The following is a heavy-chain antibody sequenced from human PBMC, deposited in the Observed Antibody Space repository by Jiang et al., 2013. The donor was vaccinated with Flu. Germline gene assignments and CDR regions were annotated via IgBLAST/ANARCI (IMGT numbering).Heavy chain of an antibody. CDR3: AREVRAYDVLTGYQLPGLDV. D-gene: IGHD3-9*01. CDR1: NEYVGSGRSY. V-gene: IGHV4-61*02. CDR2: IDRSGNT. J-gene: IGHJ6*02. Sequence: GLVKPSQTLSLTCIVSNEYVGSGRSYYTWIRQSAGKGLEWIGRIDRSGNTDYNAALMGRVTMSLDTSKNQFYLKLSSMTAADAATYYCAREVRAYDVLTGYQLPGLDVWGQGTTVTVSS.